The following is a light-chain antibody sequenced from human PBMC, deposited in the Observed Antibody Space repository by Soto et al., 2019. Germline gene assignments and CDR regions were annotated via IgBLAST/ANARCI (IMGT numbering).Light chain of an antibody. CDR1: QSVSSN. J-gene: IGKJ2*01. CDR3: QYHTDWPPYT. V-gene: IGKV3-15*01. Sequence: EIVMTQSPATLSVSPGERATLSCRASQSVSSNLAWYQQKPGQAPRLLIYGASTRATGIPARFSGNGSGRDFTLTISSLEPEDFAVYYCQYHTDWPPYTFGQGTTLEI. CDR2: GAS.